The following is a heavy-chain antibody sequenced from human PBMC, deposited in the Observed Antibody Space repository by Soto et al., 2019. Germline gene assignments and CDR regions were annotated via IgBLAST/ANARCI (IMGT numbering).Heavy chain of an antibody. V-gene: IGHV1-3*05. Sequence: QVQLVQSGAEEKKPGASVKVSCKASGYTFTSYAMHWVRQAPGQRLEWMGWINAGNGNTKYSQKFQGRVTITRDTSASTAYMELSSLRSEATAVYYCARESSGGEFDYWGLGTLVTVSS. CDR3: ARESSGGEFDY. D-gene: IGHD2-15*01. CDR2: INAGNGNT. CDR1: GYTFTSYA. J-gene: IGHJ4*02.